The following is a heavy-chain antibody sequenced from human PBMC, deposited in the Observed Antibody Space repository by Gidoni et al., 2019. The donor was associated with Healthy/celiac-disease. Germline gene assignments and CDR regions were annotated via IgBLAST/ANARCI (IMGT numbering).Heavy chain of an antibody. CDR2: IYYSGST. Sequence: QVQLPESRPVLVKPPQTLSLTCTVSGGSSSSGDYYWSWIRKPPGKVLEWIGYIYYSGSTYYNPSRKSRVTISVDTSKNQFSLKLSSVAAADTAGYYCAGVWRFIFDYWGQGTLVTVSS. D-gene: IGHD3-16*01. CDR1: GGSSSSGDYY. CDR3: AGVWRFIFDY. J-gene: IGHJ4*02. V-gene: IGHV4-30-4*01.